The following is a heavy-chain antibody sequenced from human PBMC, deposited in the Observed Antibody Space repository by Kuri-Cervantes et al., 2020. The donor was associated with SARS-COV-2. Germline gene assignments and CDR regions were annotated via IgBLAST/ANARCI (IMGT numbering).Heavy chain of an antibody. Sequence: GGSLRLSCAASGFTFDDYAMHWVRQAPGKGLEWVSGISWNSGSIGYADSVKGRFTISRDNAKNSLYLQMNSLRAEDMALYYWARGYRYNLPYFDYWGQGTLVTVSS. CDR3: ARGYRYNLPYFDY. CDR1: GFTFDDYA. D-gene: IGHD1-1*01. CDR2: ISWNSGSI. J-gene: IGHJ4*02. V-gene: IGHV3-9*03.